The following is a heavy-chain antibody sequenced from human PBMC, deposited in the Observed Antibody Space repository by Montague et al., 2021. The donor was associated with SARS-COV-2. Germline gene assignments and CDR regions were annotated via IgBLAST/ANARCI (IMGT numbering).Heavy chain of an antibody. CDR1: GGSVSSGSYY. J-gene: IGHJ6*02. Sequence: SETLSLTCTVSGGSVSSGSYYWSWLRQPPGKGLEWIGYIYYSGSTNYNPSLKSRVTISVDTSKNQFSLKLSSVTAADTAVYYCARDPWRITIFGVVTRYGVDVWGQGTTVTVSS. D-gene: IGHD3-3*01. V-gene: IGHV4-61*01. CDR3: ARDPWRITIFGVVTRYGVDV. CDR2: IYYSGST.